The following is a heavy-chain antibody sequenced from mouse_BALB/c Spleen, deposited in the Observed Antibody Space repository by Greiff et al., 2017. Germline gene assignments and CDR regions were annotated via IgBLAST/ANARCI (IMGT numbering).Heavy chain of an antibody. D-gene: IGHD2-4*01. CDR3: ARDNDYDVGAMDY. CDR2: IRNKANGYTT. CDR1: GFTFTDYY. V-gene: IGHV7-3*02. Sequence: EVKLMESGGGLVQPGGSLRLSCATSGFTFTDYYMSWVRQPPGKALEWLGFIRNKANGYTTEYSASVKGRFTISRDNSQSILYLQMNTLRAEDSATYYCARDNDYDVGAMDYWGQGTSVTVSS. J-gene: IGHJ4*01.